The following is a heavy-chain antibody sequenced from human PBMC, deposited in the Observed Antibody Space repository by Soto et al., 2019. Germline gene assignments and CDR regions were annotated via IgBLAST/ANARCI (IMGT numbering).Heavy chain of an antibody. D-gene: IGHD5-18*01. V-gene: IGHV1-8*01. J-gene: IGHJ4*02. Sequence: ASVKVSCKASGYTFTNYDITWVRQAAGQGLEWVGWVNPNSGYTAYAQKFVGRVTMTRNTPLRTAYMELSSLTPGDTAVYYCARRYSYGWNDYWGQGTLVTVSS. CDR2: VNPNSGYT. CDR1: GYTFTNYD. CDR3: ARRYSYGWNDY.